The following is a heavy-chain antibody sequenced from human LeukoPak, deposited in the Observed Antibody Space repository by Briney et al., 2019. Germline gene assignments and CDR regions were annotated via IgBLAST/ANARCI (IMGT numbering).Heavy chain of an antibody. CDR2: ISSSSSYT. CDR3: ARDRAVAGTADMDY. D-gene: IGHD6-19*01. Sequence: SGGPLRLSCAALEFPFSAYYRSWFRQAPGKGLEWVSYISSSSSYTNYADSVKGRFTISRDNAKNSLYLQMNSLRAEDTAVYYCARDRAVAGTADMDYWGQGTLVTVSS. V-gene: IGHV3-11*06. J-gene: IGHJ4*02. CDR1: EFPFSAYY.